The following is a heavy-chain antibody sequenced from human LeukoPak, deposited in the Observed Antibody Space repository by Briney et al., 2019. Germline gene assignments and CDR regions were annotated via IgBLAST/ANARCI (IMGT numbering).Heavy chain of an antibody. D-gene: IGHD6-25*01. CDR3: ASEAAALYYFDY. Sequence: GGSLRLSCAASGFTFSSYSMNWVRQAPGKGLEWVSSISSSSSYIYYADSVKGRFTISRDNAKNSLYLQMNSLRAEDTAVYYCASEAAALYYFDYWGQGTLVTVSS. V-gene: IGHV3-21*01. CDR1: GFTFSSYS. CDR2: ISSSSSYI. J-gene: IGHJ4*02.